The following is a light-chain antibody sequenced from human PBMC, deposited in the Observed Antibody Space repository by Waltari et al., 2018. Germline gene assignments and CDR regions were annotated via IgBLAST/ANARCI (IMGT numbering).Light chain of an antibody. J-gene: IGKJ1*01. CDR2: KVS. CDR1: QSLVSSDGNTS. CDR3: MQGIHRPWT. Sequence: DGVVTRSPTALPVTHGQPAYVSCRTRQSLVSSDGNTSFNWFQQRPGQSPRRLIYKVSNRDSGVPDRFSGSGSGTDFTLRISRVEAEDVGVYYCMQGIHRPWTFGQGTKVEIK. V-gene: IGKV2-30*01.